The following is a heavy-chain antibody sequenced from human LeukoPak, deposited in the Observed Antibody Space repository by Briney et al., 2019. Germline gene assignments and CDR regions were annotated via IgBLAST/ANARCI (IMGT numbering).Heavy chain of an antibody. J-gene: IGHJ4*02. Sequence: ASVKVSCKTSGYIFIDYYIQWVRQAPGQGLEWMGWINPNSGGTDHAQKFQGKVTMNRDTSISTAYMELTRLRSDDTAIYYCARRALGTYSPIDYWGQGTLVTVSS. CDR2: INPNSGGT. D-gene: IGHD3-10*01. CDR3: ARRALGTYSPIDY. CDR1: GYIFIDYY. V-gene: IGHV1-2*02.